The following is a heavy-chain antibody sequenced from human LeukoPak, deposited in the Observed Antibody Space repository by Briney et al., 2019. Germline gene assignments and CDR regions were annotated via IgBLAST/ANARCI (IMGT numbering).Heavy chain of an antibody. Sequence: SETLSLTCTVSGGSISSHYWSWIRQPPGKGLEWIGYIYYSGSTNYNPSLKSRVTISVDTSKNQFSLKLSSVTAADTAGYYCEREDYYYYYMDVWGKGTTVTVSS. CDR1: GGSISSHY. V-gene: IGHV4-59*11. CDR2: IYYSGST. J-gene: IGHJ6*03. CDR3: EREDYYYYYMDV.